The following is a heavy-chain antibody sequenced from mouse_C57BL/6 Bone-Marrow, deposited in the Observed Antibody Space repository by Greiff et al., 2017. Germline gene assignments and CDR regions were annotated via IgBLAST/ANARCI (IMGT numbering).Heavy chain of an antibody. D-gene: IGHD2-4*01. CDR3: ARGGNYEGDYFDY. CDR2: FHPYNGDT. CDR1: GYTFTTYP. Sequence: VQLQEPGAELVKPGASVKMSCKASGYTFTTYPIDWMKQNHGKSLEWIGNFHPYNGDTKYNEKFKGKDTLTVEKSSSTVYFELSRITSDDSTVYYCARGGNYEGDYFDYWGQGTTLTVSS. V-gene: IGHV1-47*01. J-gene: IGHJ2*01.